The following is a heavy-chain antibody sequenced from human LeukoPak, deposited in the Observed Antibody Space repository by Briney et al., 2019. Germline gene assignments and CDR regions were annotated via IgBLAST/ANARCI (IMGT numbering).Heavy chain of an antibody. V-gene: IGHV3-7*04. D-gene: IGHD6-19*01. CDR2: IKQDGSEK. CDR3: AGGSGWYHQHEYFQH. J-gene: IGHJ1*01. Sequence: GGSLRLSCAASGFTFSSYWMSWVRQAPGKGLEWVANIKQDGSEKYYVDSVKGRFTISRGNAKNSLYLQMNSLRAEDTAVYYCAGGSGWYHQHEYFQHWGQGTLVTVSS. CDR1: GFTFSSYW.